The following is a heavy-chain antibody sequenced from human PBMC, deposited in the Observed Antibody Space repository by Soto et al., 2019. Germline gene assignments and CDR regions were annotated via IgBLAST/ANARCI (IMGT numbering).Heavy chain of an antibody. CDR3: AKAWGIDY. Sequence: EVQLLESGGGLVEPGGSRRLSCAASGFTFSSYTMSWVRQAPGKGLEWVSTISGSGSSTYSADSVKGRFTISRDNSKNTLYLKMNSVRVAVTAIYYCAKAWGIDYWGQGTLVTVSS. J-gene: IGHJ4*02. D-gene: IGHD7-27*01. CDR1: GFTFSSYT. V-gene: IGHV3-23*01. CDR2: ISGSGSST.